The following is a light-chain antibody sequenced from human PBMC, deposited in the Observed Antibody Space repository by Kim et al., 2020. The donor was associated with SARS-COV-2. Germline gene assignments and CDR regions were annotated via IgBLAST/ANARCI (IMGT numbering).Light chain of an antibody. V-gene: IGKV3-11*01. J-gene: IGKJ2*01. Sequence: LSPGERATLSCRASNSVSSFLAWYQQKPGQAPRLLIYDASNRATGIPARFSGSGSGTAFTLTISSLEPEDFAVYYCQQRSNWPPYTFGQGTKLEI. CDR2: DAS. CDR3: QQRSNWPPYT. CDR1: NSVSSF.